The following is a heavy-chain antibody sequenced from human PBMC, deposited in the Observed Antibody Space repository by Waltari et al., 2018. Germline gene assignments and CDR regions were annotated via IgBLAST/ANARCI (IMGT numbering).Heavy chain of an antibody. V-gene: IGHV2-5*02. CDR2: VYWDDDK. Sequence: QITLKESGPTLVKPTQTLTLTCTFSGFSLDTSAVGVAWLRQPPGRALEWLALVYWDDDKRYNPSLKNRLSIFKDTSKNQVVLTVTNMGPVDTATYFCAHIAFLSYDSSAYHQFDHWGQGTPVAVSS. D-gene: IGHD2-21*01. J-gene: IGHJ4*02. CDR3: AHIAFLSYDSSAYHQFDH. CDR1: GFSLDTSAVG.